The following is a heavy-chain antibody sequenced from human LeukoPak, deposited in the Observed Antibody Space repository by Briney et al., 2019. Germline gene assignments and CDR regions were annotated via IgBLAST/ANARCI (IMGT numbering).Heavy chain of an antibody. CDR3: AREGGSGYSVDY. J-gene: IGHJ4*02. D-gene: IGHD3-22*01. CDR1: GFTFSTYS. CDR2: ISRSSSYI. V-gene: IGHV3-21*01. Sequence: GGSLRLSCAASGFTFSTYSMKWVRQAPGKGLEWVSSISRSSSYIYYADSVKGRFTISRDNAKNSLYLQMNSLRAEDTAVYYRAREGGSGYSVDYWGLGTLVTVSS.